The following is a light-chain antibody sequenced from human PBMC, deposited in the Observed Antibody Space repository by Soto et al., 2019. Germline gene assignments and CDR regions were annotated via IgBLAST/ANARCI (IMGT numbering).Light chain of an antibody. CDR1: SSDVGGYNS. CDR3: SSFTSDITYV. CDR2: DVT. V-gene: IGLV2-14*03. J-gene: IGLJ1*01. Sequence: QSALTQPASVSGSPGQSITISCTGSSSDVGGYNSVSWYQQHPGKVPKLLIYDVTNRPSGVSNRFSGSKSGNTASLTISGLQAEDEADYYCSSFTSDITYVFGTGTQLTVL.